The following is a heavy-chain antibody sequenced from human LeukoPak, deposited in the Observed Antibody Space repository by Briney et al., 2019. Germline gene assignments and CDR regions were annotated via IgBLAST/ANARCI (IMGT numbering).Heavy chain of an antibody. CDR1: GFTFSSYA. D-gene: IGHD1-14*01. CDR3: AGERRYYFDY. Sequence: PGRSLRLSCAASGFTFSSYAMHWVRQAPGKGLEWVAVISYDGSNKYYADSVKGRFTISRDNSKNTLYLQMNSLRAEDTAVYYCAGERRYYFDYWGQGTLVTVSS. V-gene: IGHV3-30-3*01. J-gene: IGHJ4*02. CDR2: ISYDGSNK.